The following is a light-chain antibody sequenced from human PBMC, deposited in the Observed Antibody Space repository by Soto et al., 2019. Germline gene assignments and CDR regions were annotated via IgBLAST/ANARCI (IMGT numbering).Light chain of an antibody. CDR3: QQYDNLPLT. V-gene: IGKV1-33*01. J-gene: IGKJ4*01. CDR2: DAS. CDR1: QDISNY. Sequence: DIQMTQSPSSLSAFVGDRVTITCQASQDISNYLNWYQQKPGKAPKLLIYDASNLQTGVPSRFSGSGSETDFTVIISSLQPEDIATYYCQQYDNLPLTFGGGTKVEIK.